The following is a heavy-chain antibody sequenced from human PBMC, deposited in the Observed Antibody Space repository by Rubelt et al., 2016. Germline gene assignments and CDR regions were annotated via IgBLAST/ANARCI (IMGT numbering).Heavy chain of an antibody. Sequence: QVQLQQWGAGLLKPSETLSLTCTVSGGSISTYYWSWIRQPPGKGLEWIGRIYSSGITNYNPSLTSRVIMSVDTSKNQFSLKLSAVTAADTAVYYCASDSGGGYDYYCNGMDVWGQGTTVTVAS. V-gene: IGHV4-59*10. CDR1: GGSISTYY. CDR3: ASDSGGGYDYYCNGMDV. J-gene: IGHJ6*02. CDR2: IYSSGIT. D-gene: IGHD3-22*01.